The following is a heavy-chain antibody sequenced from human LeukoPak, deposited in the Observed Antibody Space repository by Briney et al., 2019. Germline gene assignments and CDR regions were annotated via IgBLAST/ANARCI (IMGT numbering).Heavy chain of an antibody. D-gene: IGHD3-3*01. J-gene: IGHJ4*02. Sequence: GSLRLSCAASGFTFSSYSMNWVRQAPGKGLEWVSYISTSSSIIYYADSVKGRFTISRDNAKNSLYLQMNSLRAEDTAVYYCARQFYYFDYWGQGTLVTVSS. V-gene: IGHV3-48*01. CDR2: ISTSSSII. CDR1: GFTFSSYS. CDR3: ARQFYYFDY.